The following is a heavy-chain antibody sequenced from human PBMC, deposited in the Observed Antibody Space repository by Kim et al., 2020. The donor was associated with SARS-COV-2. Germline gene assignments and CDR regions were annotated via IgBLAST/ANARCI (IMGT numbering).Heavy chain of an antibody. Sequence: GGSLRLSCAASGFTFSSYSMNWVRQAPGKGLEWVSSISSSSSYIYYADSVKGRFTISRDNAKNSLYLQMNSLRAEDTAVYYCARDNLALGYFDYWGQGTLVTVST. CDR2: ISSSSSYI. J-gene: IGHJ4*02. V-gene: IGHV3-21*01. CDR1: GFTFSSYS. D-gene: IGHD3-16*01. CDR3: ARDNLALGYFDY.